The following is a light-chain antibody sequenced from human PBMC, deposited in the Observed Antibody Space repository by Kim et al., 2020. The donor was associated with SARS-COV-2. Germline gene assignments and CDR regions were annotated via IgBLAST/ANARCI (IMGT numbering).Light chain of an antibody. V-gene: IGKV3-15*01. CDR1: QSISSN. CDR3: QQYNNWPLT. Sequence: EIVMTQSPATLSVSPGESASLSCRASQSISSNLAWYQQKPGQAPRLLISDAFARATGFPARFSGSGSGTEFTLTISGLQSEDFAVYYCQQYNNWPLTFGGGTKVDIK. CDR2: DAF. J-gene: IGKJ4*01.